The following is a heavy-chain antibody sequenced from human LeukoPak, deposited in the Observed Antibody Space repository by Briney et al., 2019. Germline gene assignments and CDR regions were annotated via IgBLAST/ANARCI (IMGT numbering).Heavy chain of an antibody. J-gene: IGHJ4*02. Sequence: PGRSLRLSCAASGFTFSRYGMHWVRQALGKGLEWVAVIWFDGSNKYYADSVKGRFTISKDNSKNTLYLQMNSLRAEDTAVYYCARDRGVSYFDYWGQGTLVTVSS. CDR3: ARDRGVSYFDY. CDR2: IWFDGSNK. D-gene: IGHD5/OR15-5a*01. V-gene: IGHV3-33*01. CDR1: GFTFSRYG.